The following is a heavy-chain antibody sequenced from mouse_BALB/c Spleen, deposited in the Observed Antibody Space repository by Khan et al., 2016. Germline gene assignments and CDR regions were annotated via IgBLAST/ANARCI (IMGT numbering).Heavy chain of an antibody. J-gene: IGHJ4*01. Sequence: EVELVESGGGLVQPGGSLRLSCATSGFTFTDYYMSWVRQPPGKALEWMGFIRNKANGYTTEYSASVKGRFTRSRDNSQSILYLQMNTLRAEDSATYSCASVTGDGYPYYYAMHYCGQGPSFPVSS. CDR2: IRNKANGYTT. D-gene: IGHD2-3*01. V-gene: IGHV7-3*02. CDR3: ASVTGDGYPYYYAMHY. CDR1: GFTFTDYY.